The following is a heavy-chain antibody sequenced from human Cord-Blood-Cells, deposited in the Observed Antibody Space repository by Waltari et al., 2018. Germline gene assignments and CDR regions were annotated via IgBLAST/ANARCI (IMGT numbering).Heavy chain of an antibody. D-gene: IGHD3-22*01. CDR1: GYSFTSYW. Sequence: EVRLVQSGAEVKKPGESLKISCKGSGYSFTSYWIGWVRQMPGKGLEWMGIIYPGDSDTRYSPSFQGQVTISADKSISTAYLQWSSLKASDTAMYYCARQGNKGGYYNYYYYGMDVWGQGTTVTVSS. V-gene: IGHV5-51*01. CDR3: ARQGNKGGYYNYYYYGMDV. J-gene: IGHJ6*02. CDR2: IYPGDSDT.